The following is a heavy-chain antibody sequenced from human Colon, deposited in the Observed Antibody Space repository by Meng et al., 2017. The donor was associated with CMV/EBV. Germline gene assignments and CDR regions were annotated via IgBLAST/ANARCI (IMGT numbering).Heavy chain of an antibody. V-gene: IGHV1-18*01. CDR2: ISPYNGDT. D-gene: IGHD6-13*01. J-gene: IGHJ6*02. CDR1: GYTFTTYG. CDR3: ARRQQPDIIFKNYGLDV. Sequence: ASVKVSCKASGYTFTTYGINWLRQAPGQELEWVGWISPYNGDTIYAQKFQDRVTMTTGKSTSTVYMELRSLRFDDTAIYYCARRQQPDIIFKNYGLDVWGQGTTVTVSS.